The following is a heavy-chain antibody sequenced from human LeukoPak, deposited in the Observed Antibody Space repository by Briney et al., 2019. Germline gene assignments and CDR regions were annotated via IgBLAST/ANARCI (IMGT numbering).Heavy chain of an antibody. J-gene: IGHJ6*02. D-gene: IGHD1-26*01. CDR1: GGSFSGYY. CDR3: AREYRSGSYYYYYYGMDV. Sequence: SETLSLTCAVYGGSFSGYYWTWIRQPPGKGLEWIGEINHSGSTNYNPSLKSRVTISVDTSKNQISLKLSSVTAADTAVYYCAREYRSGSYYYYYYGMDVWGQGTTVTVSS. V-gene: IGHV4-34*01. CDR2: INHSGST.